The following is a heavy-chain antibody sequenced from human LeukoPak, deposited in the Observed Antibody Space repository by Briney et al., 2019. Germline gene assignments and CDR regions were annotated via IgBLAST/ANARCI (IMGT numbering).Heavy chain of an antibody. Sequence: ASVKVSCKASGYTFTSYAMNWVRQAPGQGLEWMGWINTNTGNPTYAQGFTGRFVFSLDTSVSTAYLQISSLKAEDIAVYYCARGNIPNYDFWSGYYTHHTTSYFQHWGQGTLVTVSS. CDR3: ARGNIPNYDFWSGYYTHHTTSYFQH. CDR2: INTNTGNP. V-gene: IGHV7-4-1*02. J-gene: IGHJ1*01. CDR1: GYTFTSYA. D-gene: IGHD3-3*01.